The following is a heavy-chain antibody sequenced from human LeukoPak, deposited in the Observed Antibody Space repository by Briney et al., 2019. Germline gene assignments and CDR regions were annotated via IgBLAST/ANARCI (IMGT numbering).Heavy chain of an antibody. CDR1: GFTFSSYA. CDR2: ISGSGGST. J-gene: IGHJ4*02. D-gene: IGHD6-19*01. Sequence: PGGSLRLSCAASGFTFSSYAMSWVRQAPGKGLEWVSAISGSGGSTYYADSVKGRFTISRDNPKNTLYLQMNSLRAEDTAVYYCARVGYTSGWFRNWGQGTLLTVSS. CDR3: ARVGYTSGWFRN. V-gene: IGHV3-23*01.